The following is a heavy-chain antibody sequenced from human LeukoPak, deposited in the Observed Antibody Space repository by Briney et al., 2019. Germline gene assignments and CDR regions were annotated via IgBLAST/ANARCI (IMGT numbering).Heavy chain of an antibody. Sequence: SETLSLICTVSGGSLSSYYWSWIRQPPGKGLEWIGYIYYSGSTNYNPSLKSRVTISVDTSKNQFSLKLSSVTAADTAVYYCARTHYRDGWGKGTTVTVSS. CDR3: ARTHYRDG. J-gene: IGHJ6*03. CDR1: GGSLSSYY. V-gene: IGHV4-59*01. CDR2: IYYSGST.